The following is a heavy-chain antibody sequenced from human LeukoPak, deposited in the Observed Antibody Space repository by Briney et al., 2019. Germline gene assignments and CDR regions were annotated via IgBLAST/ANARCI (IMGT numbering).Heavy chain of an antibody. V-gene: IGHV1-2*02. D-gene: IGHD2-2*01. J-gene: IGHJ5*02. CDR2: MNPNSGGT. CDR1: GYTFTGYY. Sequence: ASVKVSCKASGYTFTGYYMHWVRQAPGQGLEWMGWMNPNSGGTSYAQKFQGRVTMSRDTSISTAYMELSRLRSDDTAVYYCARDWYQLPLISNWFDPWGQGTLVTVSS. CDR3: ARDWYQLPLISNWFDP.